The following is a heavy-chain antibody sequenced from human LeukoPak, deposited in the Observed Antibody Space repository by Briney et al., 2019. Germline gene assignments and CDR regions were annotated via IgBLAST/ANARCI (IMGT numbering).Heavy chain of an antibody. J-gene: IGHJ3*02. CDR1: GFTFSTYW. CDR3: ARDIRPGLDDAFDI. D-gene: IGHD1-14*01. Sequence: GGSLRLSCAASGFTFSTYWMTWVRQAPGKGLEWMANIKQDGSEKYYVDSVKGRFTISRDNAKNSLYLQMNSLRVEDTAVYYCARDIRPGLDDAFDIWGQGTMVTVSS. CDR2: IKQDGSEK. V-gene: IGHV3-7*01.